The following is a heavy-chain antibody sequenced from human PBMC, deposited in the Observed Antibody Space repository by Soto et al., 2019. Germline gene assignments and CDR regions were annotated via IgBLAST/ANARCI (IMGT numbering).Heavy chain of an antibody. CDR2: IYSGGST. Sequence: GGSLRLSCAASGFTVSSNYMSWVRQAPGKGLEWVSVIYSGGSTYYADSVKGRFTISRDNSKNTLYLQMNSLRAEDTAVYYCARSSYSSSSFTYYYYGMDVWGQGTTVTVSS. J-gene: IGHJ6*02. V-gene: IGHV3-53*01. CDR3: ARSSYSSSSFTYYYYGMDV. CDR1: GFTVSSNY. D-gene: IGHD6-13*01.